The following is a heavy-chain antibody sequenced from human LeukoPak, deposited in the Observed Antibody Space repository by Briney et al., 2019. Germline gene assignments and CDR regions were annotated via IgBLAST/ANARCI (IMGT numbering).Heavy chain of an antibody. J-gene: IGHJ5*02. CDR3: ARGYSSGWWTRYNWFDP. D-gene: IGHD6-19*01. V-gene: IGHV4-34*01. Sequence: SETLSLTCAVYGGSLSGYYWSWIRQPPGKGLEWIGEINHSGSTNYNPSLKSRVTISVDTSKNQFSLKLSSVTAADTAVYYCARGYSSGWWTRYNWFDPWGQGTLVTVSS. CDR2: INHSGST. CDR1: GGSLSGYY.